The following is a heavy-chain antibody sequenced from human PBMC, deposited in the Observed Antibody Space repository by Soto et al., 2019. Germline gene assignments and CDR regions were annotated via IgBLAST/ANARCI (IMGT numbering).Heavy chain of an antibody. CDR2: IYYSGST. V-gene: IGHV4-59*01. J-gene: IGHJ4*02. D-gene: IGHD1-1*01. CDR1: GGSISSYY. Sequence: SETLSLTCTVSGGSISSYYWSWIRQPPGKGLEWIGYIYYSGSTNYNPSLKSRVTISVDTSKNQFSLKLSSVTAADTAVYYCARICGDKLRPVTNFDYRGQGTLVTVS. CDR3: ARICGDKLRPVTNFDY.